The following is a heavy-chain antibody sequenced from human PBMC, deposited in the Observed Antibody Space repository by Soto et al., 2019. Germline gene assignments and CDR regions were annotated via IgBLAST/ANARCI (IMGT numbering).Heavy chain of an antibody. CDR2: ISAYNGNT. Sequence: QVQLVQSGAEVKKPGASVKVSCKASGYTFTSYGISWVRQAPGQGLEWMGWISAYNGNTNYAQKLQGRVTMTTDTSTSTADMELRSLRSDDTAVYYCAGDNLVFILGRYGMDVWGQGTTVTVSS. CDR1: GYTFTSYG. V-gene: IGHV1-18*01. D-gene: IGHD3-9*01. CDR3: AGDNLVFILGRYGMDV. J-gene: IGHJ6*02.